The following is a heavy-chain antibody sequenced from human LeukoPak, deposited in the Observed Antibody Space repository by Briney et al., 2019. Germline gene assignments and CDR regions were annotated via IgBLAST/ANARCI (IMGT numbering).Heavy chain of an antibody. CDR2: INPNSGGT. Sequence: GASVKVSCEASGYTFTGYYMRWVRQAPGQGLEWMGWINPNSGGTNYAQKFQGRVTMTRDTSISTAYMELSRLRSDDTAVYYCARFVKYGGPSDYWGQGTLVTVSS. D-gene: IGHD4/OR15-4a*01. J-gene: IGHJ4*02. V-gene: IGHV1-2*02. CDR1: GYTFTGYY. CDR3: ARFVKYGGPSDY.